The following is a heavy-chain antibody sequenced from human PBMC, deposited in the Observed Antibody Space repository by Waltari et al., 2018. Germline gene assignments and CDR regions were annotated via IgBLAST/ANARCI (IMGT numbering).Heavy chain of an antibody. CDR2: INPKSGGK. CDR3: ARVDRRRVVGPISFLCFFDY. V-gene: IGHV1-2*02. J-gene: IGHJ4*02. Sequence: QVQLVQSGAEVNKPGASVKVSCRASGYTFTDYYIHWVRQAPGQGLEWMGWINPKSGGKNYAQNFQGRVTMTRDTSISTAYLELSGLLSDDTAVYYCARVDRRRVVGPISFLCFFDYWGQGTLVTVSS. D-gene: IGHD3-16*02. CDR1: GYTFTDYY.